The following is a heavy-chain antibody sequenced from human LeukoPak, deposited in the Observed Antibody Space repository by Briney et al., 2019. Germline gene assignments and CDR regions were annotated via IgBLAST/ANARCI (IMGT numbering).Heavy chain of an antibody. CDR2: ISYDGTDK. V-gene: IGHV3-30-3*01. Sequence: GGSLRLSCAGSGLSFSSYAMHWVRQAPGKGLEWVAVISYDGTDKYYADSAKGRFTISRDNSKNTLYLQMNSLRAEDTAVYYCARTVLPSVANWFDPWGQGTLVTVSS. CDR1: GLSFSSYA. D-gene: IGHD2-2*01. CDR3: ARTVLPSVANWFDP. J-gene: IGHJ5*02.